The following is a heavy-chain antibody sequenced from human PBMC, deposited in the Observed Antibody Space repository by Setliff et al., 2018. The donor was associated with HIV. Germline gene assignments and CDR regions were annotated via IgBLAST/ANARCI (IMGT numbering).Heavy chain of an antibody. CDR2: ISYDGTDK. CDR1: RFTFSDYT. D-gene: IGHD1-1*01. V-gene: IGHV3-30-3*01. CDR3: AREEGTKGAFDI. Sequence: PGESLKISCAASRFTFSDYTMHWVRQAPGKGLEWVASISYDGTDKYYTDSMKGRFTISRDNSKNTLYLQMDDLRAEDTAVYYCAREEGTKGAFDIWGEGTKVTVS. J-gene: IGHJ3*02.